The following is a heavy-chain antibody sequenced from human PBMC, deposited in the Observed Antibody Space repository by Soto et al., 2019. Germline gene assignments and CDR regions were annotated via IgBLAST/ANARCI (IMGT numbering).Heavy chain of an antibody. CDR2: IKSKTDGGTT. V-gene: IGHV3-15*01. CDR3: TTDRRYYDSSGYLYYFDY. J-gene: IGHJ4*02. CDR1: GFTFSNAW. Sequence: GGSLRLSCAASGFTFSNAWMSWVRQAPGKGLEWVGRIKSKTDGGTTDYAAPVKGRFTISRDDSKNTLCLQMNSLKTEDTAVYYCTTDRRYYDSSGYLYYFDYWGQGTLVTVSS. D-gene: IGHD3-22*01.